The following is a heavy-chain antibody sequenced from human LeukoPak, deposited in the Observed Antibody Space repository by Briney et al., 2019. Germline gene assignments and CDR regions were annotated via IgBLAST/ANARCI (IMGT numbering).Heavy chain of an antibody. CDR2: IDTSSSTM. V-gene: IGHV3-48*02. Sequence: GGSLRLSCAASAFTFSDYSMNWVRQAPGKGLEWISYIDTSSSTMYYADSVMGRFAISRDNAKESLYLQMNSLRDEDTAVYYCAREDDSWGPNNLDLWGQGTMVTVSS. CDR3: AREDDSWGPNNLDL. J-gene: IGHJ3*01. CDR1: AFTFSDYS. D-gene: IGHD7-27*01.